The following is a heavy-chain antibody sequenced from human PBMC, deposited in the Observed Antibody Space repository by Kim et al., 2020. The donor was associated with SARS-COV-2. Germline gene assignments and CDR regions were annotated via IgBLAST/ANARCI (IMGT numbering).Heavy chain of an antibody. CDR1: GGSISSSSYY. CDR3: AGASPSQSYDYIWGSYREYYFDY. CDR2: IYYSGST. V-gene: IGHV4-39*01. J-gene: IGHJ4*02. D-gene: IGHD3-16*02. Sequence: SETLSLTCTVSGGSISSSSYYWGWIRQPPGKGLEWIGSIYYSGSTYYNPSLKSRVTISVDTSKNQFSLKLSSVTAADTAVYYCAGASPSQSYDYIWGSYREYYFDYWGQGTLVTVSS.